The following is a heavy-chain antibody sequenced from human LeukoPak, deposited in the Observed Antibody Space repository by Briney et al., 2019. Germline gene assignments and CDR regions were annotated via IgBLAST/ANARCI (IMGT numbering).Heavy chain of an antibody. CDR1: GFTFSSYA. CDR2: ISYDGSNK. CDR3: ARESDY. V-gene: IGHV3-30-3*01. Sequence: GRSLRLSCAASGFTFSSYAMHWVRQAPGKGLEWVAVISYDGSNKYYADSVKGRFTISRDNSKNTLYLQMNSLRAEDTAMYYCARESDYWGQGTLVTVSS. J-gene: IGHJ4*02.